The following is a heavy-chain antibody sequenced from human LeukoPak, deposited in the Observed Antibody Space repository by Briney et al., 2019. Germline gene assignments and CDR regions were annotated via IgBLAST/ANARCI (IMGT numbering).Heavy chain of an antibody. Sequence: PGGSLRLSRAASGFTFSSYWMHWVRQAPGKGLVWVSRIYSDGSLTNYADSVKGRFTISRDNAKNTLYLQMNSLRADDTAVYYCVRDIIGCGRFDYWGQGTLVTVSS. V-gene: IGHV3-74*01. D-gene: IGHD6-19*01. J-gene: IGHJ4*02. CDR1: GFTFSSYW. CDR3: VRDIIGCGRFDY. CDR2: IYSDGSLT.